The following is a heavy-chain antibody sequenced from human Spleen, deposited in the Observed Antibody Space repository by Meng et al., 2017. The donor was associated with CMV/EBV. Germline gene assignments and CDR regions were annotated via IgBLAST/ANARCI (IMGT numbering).Heavy chain of an antibody. CDR2: IRYDGSNK. J-gene: IGHJ4*02. D-gene: IGHD3-10*01. CDR3: AREMVRAYSVDY. CDR1: GFTFSSYG. V-gene: IGHV3-30*02. Sequence: GESLKISCAASGFTFSSYGMHWVRQAPGKGLEWVAFIRYDGSNKYYADSVKGRFTISRDNAKNTLYLQMNSLRAEDTAVYYCAREMVRAYSVDYWGQGTLVTVSS.